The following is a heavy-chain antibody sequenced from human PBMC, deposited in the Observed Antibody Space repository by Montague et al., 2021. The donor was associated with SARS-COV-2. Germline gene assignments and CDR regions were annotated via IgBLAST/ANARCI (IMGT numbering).Heavy chain of an antibody. V-gene: IGHV4-4*08. CDR2: LVCRILLA. Sequence: SETLSLTCAGALHCGVVYLWRRSEKPPSELQSHVQLVCRILLANYNPSLKSRVAISVDTSKNQFSLRLTSVTAADTAFYYCVRHLHYDGLNGPPRFWDQGTLVTVSS. J-gene: IGHJ4*02. CDR1: LHCGVVYL. D-gene: IGHD3-9*01. CDR3: VRHLHYDGLNGPPRF.